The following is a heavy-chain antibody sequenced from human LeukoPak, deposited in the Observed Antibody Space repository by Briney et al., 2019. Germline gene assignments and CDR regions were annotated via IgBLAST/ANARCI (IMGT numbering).Heavy chain of an antibody. CDR1: GYTFTSYD. D-gene: IGHD2-21*02. CDR3: ARWNCGGDCYPGMFYYYYMDV. CDR2: MNTNSGNT. V-gene: IGHV1-8*01. J-gene: IGHJ6*03. Sequence: GSVTVSCKASGYTFTSYDINWVRQAAGQGLEWMGWMNTNSGNTVYAQKFQGRVTITRNTSLSTPYMQLSSLRSEDTAVYYCARWNCGGDCYPGMFYYYYMDVWGKGTTLTISS.